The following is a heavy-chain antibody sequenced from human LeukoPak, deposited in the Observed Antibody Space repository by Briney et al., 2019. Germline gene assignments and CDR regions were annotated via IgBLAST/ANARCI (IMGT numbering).Heavy chain of an antibody. J-gene: IGHJ3*02. CDR2: INYTGKT. Sequence: PSETLSLTCTVSGGSISGSYYYWGWIRQPPGKGLEWIGSINYTGKTYYNPSLKSRVTTSVDTSKNHFSLKLISVTAADTAVYYCARAYYDFWSGYYAAFDIWGQGTMVTVSS. CDR3: ARAYYDFWSGYYAAFDI. V-gene: IGHV4-39*02. D-gene: IGHD3-3*01. CDR1: GGSISGSYYY.